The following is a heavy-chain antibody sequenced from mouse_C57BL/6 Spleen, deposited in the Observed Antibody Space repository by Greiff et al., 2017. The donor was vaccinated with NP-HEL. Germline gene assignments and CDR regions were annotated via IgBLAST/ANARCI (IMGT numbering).Heavy chain of an antibody. CDR1: GYTFTSYW. V-gene: IGHV1-50*01. CDR3: ARWTGPFAY. CDR2: IDPSDSYT. J-gene: IGHJ3*01. Sequence: QVQLQQPGTELVKPGASVKLSCKASGYTFTSYWMQWVKQRPGQGLEWIGEIDPSDSYTNYTQKFKGQATLTVDTSSSTTYMQLSSLTSEDSAGYYCARWTGPFAYWGQGTLVTVSA. D-gene: IGHD4-1*01.